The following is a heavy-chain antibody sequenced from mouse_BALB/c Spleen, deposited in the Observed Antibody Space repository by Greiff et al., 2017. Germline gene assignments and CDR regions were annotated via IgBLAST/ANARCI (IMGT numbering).Heavy chain of an antibody. Sequence: VQLQQSGAELVKPGASVKLSCTASGFTITDTYMHWVKQRPEQGLEWIGRIDPANGNTKYDPKFQGKATITADTSSNTAYLQLSSLTSEDTAVYYCASDRDGNYPLYALDYWGQGTPVTVSS. J-gene: IGHJ4*01. CDR1: GFTITDTY. V-gene: IGHV14-3*02. CDR2: IDPANGNT. CDR3: ASDRDGNYPLYALDY. D-gene: IGHD2-1*01.